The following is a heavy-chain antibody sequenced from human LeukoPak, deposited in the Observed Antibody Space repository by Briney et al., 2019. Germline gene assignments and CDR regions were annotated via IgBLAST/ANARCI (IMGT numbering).Heavy chain of an antibody. D-gene: IGHD6-19*01. Sequence: NPSGTLSLTCAVSGGSISSSNWWSWVRQPPGKGLEWIGEIYHSGRTNYNPSLKSRVTISVDKSKNQFSLKLSSVTAADTAVYYCARVAIAVAGTLDYWGQGTLVTVSS. V-gene: IGHV4-4*02. CDR1: GGSISSSNW. CDR2: IYHSGRT. CDR3: ARVAIAVAGTLDY. J-gene: IGHJ4*02.